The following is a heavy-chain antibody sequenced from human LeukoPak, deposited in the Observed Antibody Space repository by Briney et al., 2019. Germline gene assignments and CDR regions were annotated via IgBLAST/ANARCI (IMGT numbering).Heavy chain of an antibody. CDR3: AKGQRWESPHYLDS. CDR1: GFTFSSSA. CDR2: ISSSGGST. D-gene: IGHD1-26*01. Sequence: GGSLRLSCAASGFTFSSSAMSWVRQVPGKGLEWVSGISSSGGSTNYADSVRGRFTISRDNSKNTLYVQMNSLRDEDTALYYCAKGQRWESPHYLDSWGQGTLVTVSS. V-gene: IGHV3-23*01. J-gene: IGHJ4*02.